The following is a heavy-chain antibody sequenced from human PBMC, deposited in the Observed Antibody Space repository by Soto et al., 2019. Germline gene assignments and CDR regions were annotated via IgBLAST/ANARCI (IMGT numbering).Heavy chain of an antibody. D-gene: IGHD1-26*01. CDR1: GDSVSSNSAA. J-gene: IGHJ6*02. CDR3: ARTQPRADYYYYYGMEV. CDR2: TYYRSKWYN. V-gene: IGHV6-1*01. Sequence: PSQTLSLTCAISGDSVSSNSAAWNWIRQSPSRGLEWLGRTYYRSKWYNDYAVSVKSRITINPDTSKKQCSLQLNSVTPEDKAVYYCARTQPRADYYYYYGMEVWGQGTTVTVSS.